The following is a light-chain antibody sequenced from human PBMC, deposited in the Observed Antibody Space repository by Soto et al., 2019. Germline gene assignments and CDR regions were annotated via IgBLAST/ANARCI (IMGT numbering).Light chain of an antibody. CDR3: QQYKNYPYT. Sequence: DIQMTQSPSSLSVSVGDRVTITCRASQDISIYLGWFQQRPGKAPKSLIYDASTLQSAVPSRFSGSGSGTDFTLTISSLQTEDFATYYCQQYKNYPYTFGQGTRLEI. CDR2: DAS. J-gene: IGKJ5*01. V-gene: IGKV1-16*01. CDR1: QDISIY.